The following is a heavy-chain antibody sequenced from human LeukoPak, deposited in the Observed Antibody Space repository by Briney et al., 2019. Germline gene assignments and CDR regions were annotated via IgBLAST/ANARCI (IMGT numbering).Heavy chain of an antibody. J-gene: IGHJ4*02. CDR1: GGSISSYY. D-gene: IGHD2-2*01. V-gene: IGHV4-59*08. CDR3: ARLVESQPYYFDY. CDR2: IYHSGIT. Sequence: SETLSLTCTVSGGSISSYYWNWIRQPPGKGLEWIGYIYHSGITNYIPSLKSRVTISMDTSKNQFSLQLNSVTAADTAVYYCARLVESQPYYFDYWGQGTLVTVSS.